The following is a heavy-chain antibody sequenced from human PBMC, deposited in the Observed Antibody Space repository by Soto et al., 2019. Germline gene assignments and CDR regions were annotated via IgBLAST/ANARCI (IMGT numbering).Heavy chain of an antibody. D-gene: IGHD1-1*01. J-gene: IGHJ4*02. CDR2: ISASGGST. CDR3: AKDGRNMWNYYFDY. V-gene: IGHV3-23*01. Sequence: GGSLRLSCAASGFSFNTYLMSWVRQAPGKGLEWVSGISASGGSTYYADSVKGRFTISRDNSKNTLHLQMNSLRDEDTAVYYCAKDGRNMWNYYFDYWGQGTLVTVSS. CDR1: GFSFNTYL.